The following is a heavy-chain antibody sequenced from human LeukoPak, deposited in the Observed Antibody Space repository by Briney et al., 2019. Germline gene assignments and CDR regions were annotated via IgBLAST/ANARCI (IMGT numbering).Heavy chain of an antibody. D-gene: IGHD6-19*01. CDR2: TYYRSKWYN. Sequence: SQTLSLTCAISGDSVSSNSAAWNWIRQSPSRGLEWLGRTYYRSKWYNDYAVSVQSRITINPDTSKNQFSLQLNSVTPEDTAVYYCARATTEYSSGWSRNWFDPWGQGTLVTVSS. V-gene: IGHV6-1*01. CDR3: ARATTEYSSGWSRNWFDP. J-gene: IGHJ5*02. CDR1: GDSVSSNSAA.